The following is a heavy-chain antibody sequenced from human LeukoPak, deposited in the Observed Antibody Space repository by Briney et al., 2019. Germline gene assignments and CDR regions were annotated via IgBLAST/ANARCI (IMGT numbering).Heavy chain of an antibody. CDR2: IYYSGST. Sequence: SETLSLTCTVSGGSISSYYWSWIRQPPGKGLEWIGYIYYSGSTNYNPSLKSRVTISVDTSKNQFSLKLSSVTAADTAVYYCARRIGGWYPGWLDPWGQGTLVTVSS. D-gene: IGHD6-19*01. CDR1: GGSISSYY. V-gene: IGHV4-59*01. CDR3: ARRIGGWYPGWLDP. J-gene: IGHJ5*02.